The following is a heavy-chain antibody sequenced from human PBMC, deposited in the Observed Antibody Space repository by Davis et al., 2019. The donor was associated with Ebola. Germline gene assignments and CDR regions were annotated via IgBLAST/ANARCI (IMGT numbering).Heavy chain of an antibody. CDR2: ISYDGSNK. CDR1: GFTFSSYG. V-gene: IGHV3-30*18. Sequence: GESLKISCAASGFTFSSYGMHWVRQAPGKGLEWVAVISYDGSNKYYADSVKGRFTISRDNSKNTLYLQMNSLRAEDTAVYYCAKDSLVVAATPYGMDVWGKGTTVTVSS. CDR3: AKDSLVVAATPYGMDV. J-gene: IGHJ6*04. D-gene: IGHD2-15*01.